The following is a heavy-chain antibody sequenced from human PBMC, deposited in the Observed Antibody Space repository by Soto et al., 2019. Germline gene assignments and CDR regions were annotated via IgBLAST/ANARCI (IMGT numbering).Heavy chain of an antibody. Sequence: SETLSLTCAVYGGSFSGYYWSWIRQPPGKGLEWIGEINHSGSTNYNPSLKSRATISVDTSKNQFSLKLSSVTAADTAVYYCARVRRIAAAGENDYWGQGTLVTVSS. CDR2: INHSGST. J-gene: IGHJ4*02. CDR3: ARVRRIAAAGENDY. V-gene: IGHV4-34*01. CDR1: GGSFSGYY. D-gene: IGHD6-13*01.